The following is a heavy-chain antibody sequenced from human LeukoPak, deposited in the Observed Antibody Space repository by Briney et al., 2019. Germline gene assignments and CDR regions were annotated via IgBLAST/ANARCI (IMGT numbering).Heavy chain of an antibody. V-gene: IGHV3-9*01. CDR3: AKGRVVAVAEFDY. CDR1: GFTFDDYA. CDR2: ISWNSGSI. J-gene: IGHJ4*02. Sequence: PGRSLRLSCAAPGFTFDDYAMHWVRQAPGKGLEWVSGISWNSGSIGYADSVKGRFTISRDNAKNSLYLQMNSLRAEDTALYYCAKGRVVAVAEFDYWGQGTLVTVSS. D-gene: IGHD6-19*01.